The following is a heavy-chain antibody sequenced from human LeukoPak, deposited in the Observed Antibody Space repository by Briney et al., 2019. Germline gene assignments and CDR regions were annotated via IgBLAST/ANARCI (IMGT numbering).Heavy chain of an antibody. D-gene: IGHD3-9*01. CDR3: ARGSTRTYYDILTGQYFDY. CDR1: GYTFTGYY. CDR2: INPNSGGT. V-gene: IGHV1-2*02. J-gene: IGHJ4*02. Sequence: ASVKVSCKPSGYTFTGYYMHRVRQAPGQGLEWMGWINPNSGGTNYAQKFQGRVTMTRDTSISTAYMELSRLRSDDTAVYYCARGSTRTYYDILTGQYFDYWGQGTLVTVSS.